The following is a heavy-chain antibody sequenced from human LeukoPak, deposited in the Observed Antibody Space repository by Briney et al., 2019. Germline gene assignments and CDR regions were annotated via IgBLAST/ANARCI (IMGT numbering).Heavy chain of an antibody. V-gene: IGHV3-15*01. Sequence: GGSLRLSCAGSGFTFSNAWMNWVRQAPGKGLEWVGRIKSKVDGGTTDYAAPVKGIFTISRDDSKNTVFLQVNSLQTEDTAVYFCATGGYFLDYWGQGTLVTVSS. D-gene: IGHD3-16*01. CDR1: GFTFSNAW. J-gene: IGHJ4*02. CDR2: IKSKVDGGTT. CDR3: ATGGYFLDY.